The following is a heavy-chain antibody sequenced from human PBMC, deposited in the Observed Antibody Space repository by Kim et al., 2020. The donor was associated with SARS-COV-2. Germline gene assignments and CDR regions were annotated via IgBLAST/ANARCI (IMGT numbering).Heavy chain of an antibody. CDR3: AKDLSYDFWSGYRGAFDI. J-gene: IGHJ3*02. D-gene: IGHD3-3*01. CDR2: ISGSGGST. Sequence: GGSLRLSCAASGFAFSSYAMSWVRQAPGKGLEWVSAISGSGGSTYYADSVKGRFTISRDNSKNTLYLQMNSLRAEDTAVYYCAKDLSYDFWSGYRGAFDIWGQGTMVTVSS. CDR1: GFAFSSYA. V-gene: IGHV3-23*01.